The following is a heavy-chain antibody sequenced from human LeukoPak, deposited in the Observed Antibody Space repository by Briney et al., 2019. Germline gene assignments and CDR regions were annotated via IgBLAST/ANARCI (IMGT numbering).Heavy chain of an antibody. Sequence: GGSLRLSCAVSGITLSNYGMSWVRQAPGKGLEWVAGLSGSGGGTNYADSVKGRFTISRDNAKNTLYLQMNSLRAEDKAVYFCAKRGVVIRVILVGFHKEAYYFDSWGQGALVTVSS. V-gene: IGHV3-23*01. CDR1: GITLSNYG. CDR2: LSGSGGGT. J-gene: IGHJ4*02. CDR3: AKRGVVIRVILVGFHKEAYYFDS. D-gene: IGHD3-10*01.